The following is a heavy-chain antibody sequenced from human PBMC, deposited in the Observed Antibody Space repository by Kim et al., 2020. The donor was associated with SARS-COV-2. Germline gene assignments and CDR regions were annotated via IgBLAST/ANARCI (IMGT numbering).Heavy chain of an antibody. CDR2: IYPGDSDT. Sequence: GESLKISCKGSGYSFTSYWIGWVRQMPGKGLEWMGIIYPGDSDTRYSPSFQGQVTISADKSISTAYLQWSSLKASDTAMYYCARITELDSGYEYPPGYYGMDVWGQGTTVTVSS. D-gene: IGHD5-12*01. CDR3: ARITELDSGYEYPPGYYGMDV. J-gene: IGHJ6*02. CDR1: GYSFTSYW. V-gene: IGHV5-51*01.